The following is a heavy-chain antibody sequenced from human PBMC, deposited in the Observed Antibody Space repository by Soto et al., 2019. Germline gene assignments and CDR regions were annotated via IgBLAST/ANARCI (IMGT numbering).Heavy chain of an antibody. CDR3: ARYTMVRGVRALGY. CDR2: IYHSGST. Sequence: QVQLQESGPGLVKPSGTLSLTCAVSGGSISSSNWWSWVRQPPGKGLEWIGEIYHSGSTNYNPSLKCRVTISVDKSKNQFSLKLSSVTAADTAVYYCARYTMVRGVRALGYWGQGTLVTVSS. CDR1: GGSISSSNW. D-gene: IGHD3-10*01. J-gene: IGHJ4*02. V-gene: IGHV4-4*02.